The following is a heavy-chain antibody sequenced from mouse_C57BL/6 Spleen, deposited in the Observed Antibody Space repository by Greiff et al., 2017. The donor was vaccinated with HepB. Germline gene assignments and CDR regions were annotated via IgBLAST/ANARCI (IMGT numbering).Heavy chain of an antibody. CDR2: IYPGSGST. Sequence: VQLQQPGAELVKPGASVKMSCKASGYTFTSYWITWVKQRPGQGLEWIGDIYPGSGSTNYNEKFKSKATLTVDTSSSTAYMQLSSLTSEDSAVYYCARGDYYDGAMDYWGQGTSVTVSS. J-gene: IGHJ4*01. D-gene: IGHD1-1*01. CDR1: GYTFTSYW. CDR3: ARGDYYDGAMDY. V-gene: IGHV1-55*01.